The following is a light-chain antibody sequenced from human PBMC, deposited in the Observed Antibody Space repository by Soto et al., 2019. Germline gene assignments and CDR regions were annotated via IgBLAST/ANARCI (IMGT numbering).Light chain of an antibody. CDR2: SNN. CDR1: NVGNKA. Sequence: QSVLTQPPSVSEAPGQRVTISCSGSNVGNKAVNWYQQLPGTAPKLLIYSNNQRPSGVPDRFSGSKSGTSASLAISGLQSEDEADYYCAAWDDSLNGRWVFGGGTQLTVL. V-gene: IGLV1-44*01. CDR3: AAWDDSLNGRWV. J-gene: IGLJ3*02.